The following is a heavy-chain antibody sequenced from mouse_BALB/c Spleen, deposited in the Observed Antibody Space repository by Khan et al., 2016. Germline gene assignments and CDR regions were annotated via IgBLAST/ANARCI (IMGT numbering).Heavy chain of an antibody. CDR3: ARDGSSYVLYAMDY. V-gene: IGHV5-17*02. Sequence: EVELVESGGGLVQPGGSRKLSCAASGFTCSSFGMHWVRQAPEKGLEWVAYISCGSSTMYYADTVKGRFTISRDNPKNTLFLQMTSVRSEDTVMYYGARDGSSYVLYAMDYWGQGASVTVSS. D-gene: IGHD1-1*01. CDR2: ISCGSSTM. CDR1: GFTCSSFG. J-gene: IGHJ4*01.